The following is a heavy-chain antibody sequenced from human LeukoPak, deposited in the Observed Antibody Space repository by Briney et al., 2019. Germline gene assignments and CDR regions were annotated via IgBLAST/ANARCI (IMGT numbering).Heavy chain of an antibody. CDR1: GGSFSDYF. V-gene: IGHV4-34*01. Sequence: SETLSLTCAVYGGSFSDYFWGWIRQPPGKGLEWIGEINHSGRTYYNPSLKSRVTISVDTSKNQFSLKLSSVTAADTAVYYCASQRNDYYDSSGHDYWGQGTLVTVSS. CDR3: ASQRNDYYDSSGHDY. D-gene: IGHD3-22*01. J-gene: IGHJ4*02. CDR2: INHSGRT.